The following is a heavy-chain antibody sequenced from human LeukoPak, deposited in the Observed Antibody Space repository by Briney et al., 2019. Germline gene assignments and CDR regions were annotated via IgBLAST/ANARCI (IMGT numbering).Heavy chain of an antibody. D-gene: IGHD3-10*01. CDR1: GFTFSNSA. Sequence: GGSLRLSCAASGFTFSNSAMSWVRQAPGKGLEWVSAISGSGGSTYYADSVKGRFTISRDNSKNTLYLQMNSLRAEDTAVYYCARIRFGESYAPKSYYYYYMDVWGIGTTVTISS. V-gene: IGHV3-23*01. CDR2: ISGSGGST. CDR3: ARIRFGESYAPKSYYYYYMDV. J-gene: IGHJ6*03.